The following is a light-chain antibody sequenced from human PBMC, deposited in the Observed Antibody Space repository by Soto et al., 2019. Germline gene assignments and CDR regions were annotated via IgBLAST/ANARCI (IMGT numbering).Light chain of an antibody. J-gene: IGKJ5*01. CDR2: KAS. V-gene: IGKV1-5*03. Sequence: IQMTQSPSALSASVGDRVTITCRASQTISNWLAWYQQKPGKAPKLLIYKASTLESGVPSRFSGSGSGTDFTLTINSLQPEDYATYYCQQFHSFPITFGQGTRLEIK. CDR1: QTISNW. CDR3: QQFHSFPIT.